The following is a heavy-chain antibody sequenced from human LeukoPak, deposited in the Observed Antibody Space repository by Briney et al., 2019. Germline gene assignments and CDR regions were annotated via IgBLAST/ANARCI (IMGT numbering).Heavy chain of an antibody. D-gene: IGHD2-21*01. J-gene: IGHJ4*02. CDR1: GFTFSSYG. CDR3: ARWTRDYGGNYFDY. CDR2: ISYDGGNK. Sequence: GSLRLSCAASGFTFSSYGMQLVRQAPGQGLEWGAHISYDGGNKYYADSVKGRFTISRDNSKDTLYLQMNSLRAEDTAVYYCARWTRDYGGNYFDYWGQGTLVTVSS. V-gene: IGHV3-30*03.